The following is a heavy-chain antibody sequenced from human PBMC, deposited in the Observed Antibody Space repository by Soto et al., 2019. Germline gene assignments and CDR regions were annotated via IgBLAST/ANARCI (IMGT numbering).Heavy chain of an antibody. Sequence: QVQLQESGPGLVKPSGTLSLTCAVSGDSIRSDKWWSWVRQPPGKGLEWIGEVHHSGNSNYNPSLKSRVIISADKPKNQFSLNLSSVTDADTAVYYCARGERQQQRDYWGQGTLVTVSS. CDR1: GDSIRSDKW. V-gene: IGHV4-4*02. D-gene: IGHD6-25*01. CDR3: ARGERQQQRDY. J-gene: IGHJ4*02. CDR2: VHHSGNS.